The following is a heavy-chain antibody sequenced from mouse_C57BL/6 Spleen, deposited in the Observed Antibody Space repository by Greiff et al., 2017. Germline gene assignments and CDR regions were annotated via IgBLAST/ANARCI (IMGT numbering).Heavy chain of an antibody. V-gene: IGHV5-16*01. D-gene: IGHD3-3*01. CDR2: INYDGSST. CDR3: ARAGGPLYYFDY. CDR1: GFTFSDYY. Sequence: EVKLMESEGGLVQPGSSMKLSCTASGFTFSDYYMAWVRQVPEKGLEWVANINYDGSSTYYLDSLKSRFIISRDNAKNILYLQMSSLKSEDTATYYCARAGGPLYYFDYWGQGTTLTVSS. J-gene: IGHJ2*01.